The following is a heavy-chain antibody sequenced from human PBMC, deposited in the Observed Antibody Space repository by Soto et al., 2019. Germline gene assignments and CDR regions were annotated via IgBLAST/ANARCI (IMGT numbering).Heavy chain of an antibody. CDR1: GGSFSGYY. CDR2: INHSGST. V-gene: IGHV4-34*01. CDR3: ARIGSGSCYRDFDY. Sequence: SETLSLTCAVYGGSFSGYYWSWIRQPPGKGLEWIGEINHSGSTNYNPSLKSRVTISVDTSKNQFSLKLSSVTAADTAVYYCARIGSGSCYRDFDYWGQGTLVTVSS. J-gene: IGHJ4*02. D-gene: IGHD1-26*01.